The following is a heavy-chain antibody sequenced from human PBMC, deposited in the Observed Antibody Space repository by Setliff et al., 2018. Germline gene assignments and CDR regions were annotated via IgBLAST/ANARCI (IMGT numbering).Heavy chain of an antibody. CDR2: ISRDSLHI. D-gene: IGHD2-15*01. CDR3: ARTCSGSGCYAGLES. V-gene: IGHV3-21*01. J-gene: IGHJ4*02. CDR1: GFTFGTYT. Sequence: PGGSLRLSCVGSGFTFGTYTMNWIRQAPGKGLEWVSSISRDSLHIYYADSVKGRFTISRDNSKNTLYLQMNSLRPEDTAVYYCARTCSGSGCYAGLESWGQGTPVTVSS.